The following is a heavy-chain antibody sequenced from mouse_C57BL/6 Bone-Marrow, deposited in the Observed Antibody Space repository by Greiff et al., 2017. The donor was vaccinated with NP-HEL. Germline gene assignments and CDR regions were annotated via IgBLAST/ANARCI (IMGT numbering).Heavy chain of an antibody. D-gene: IGHD4-1*01. CDR3: ARHAAGTECY. CDR1: GFTFSSYG. CDR2: ISSGGSYT. J-gene: IGHJ3*01. Sequence: EVKLMESGGDLVKPGGSLKLSCAASGFTFSSYGMSWVRQTPDKRLEWVATISSGGSYTYYPDSVKGRFTISRDNAKNTLYLQMSGLKSEDTAMYYCARHAAGTECYWGQGTLVTFSA. V-gene: IGHV5-6*01.